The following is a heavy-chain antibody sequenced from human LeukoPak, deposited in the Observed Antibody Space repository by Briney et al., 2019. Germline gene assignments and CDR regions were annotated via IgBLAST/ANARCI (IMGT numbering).Heavy chain of an antibody. Sequence: KPSETLSLTCTVSGGSTSDHYWTWFRQPPGKGLEWIGFVFHTGNTDYNPSLKSRVTISLDTSKNKFFLILSSVTAADTAVYYCARDVRAGDGYNYDYWGQGTLVTVSS. J-gene: IGHJ4*02. CDR2: VFHTGNT. CDR3: ARDVRAGDGYNYDY. D-gene: IGHD5-24*01. V-gene: IGHV4-59*11. CDR1: GGSTSDHY.